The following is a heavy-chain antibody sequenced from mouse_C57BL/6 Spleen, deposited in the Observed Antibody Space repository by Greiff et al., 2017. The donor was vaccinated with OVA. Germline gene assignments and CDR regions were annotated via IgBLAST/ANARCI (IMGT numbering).Heavy chain of an antibody. CDR1: GYTFTSYW. V-gene: IGHV1-55*01. Sequence: QVQLQQPGAELVKPGASVQMSCKASGYTFTSYWITWVKQRPGQGLEWIGDIYPGSGSTNYNEKFKSKATLTVDTSSSTAYMQLSSLTSEDSAVYYCARRDYDGWYFDVWGTGTTVTVAS. D-gene: IGHD2-4*01. J-gene: IGHJ1*03. CDR3: ARRDYDGWYFDV. CDR2: IYPGSGST.